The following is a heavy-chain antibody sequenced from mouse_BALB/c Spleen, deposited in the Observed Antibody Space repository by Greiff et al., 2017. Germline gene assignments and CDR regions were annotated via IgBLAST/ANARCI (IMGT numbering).Heavy chain of an antibody. Sequence: EVKLQQSGAELVKPGASVKLSCTASGFNIKDTYMHWVKQRPEQGLEWIGRIDPANGNTKYDPKFQGKATITADTSSNTAYLQLSSLTSEDTAVYYGARGGYYPRAYFDVWGAGTTVTVSS. CDR1: GFNIKDTY. J-gene: IGHJ1*01. CDR2: IDPANGNT. V-gene: IGHV14-3*02. CDR3: ARGGYYPRAYFDV. D-gene: IGHD2-3*01.